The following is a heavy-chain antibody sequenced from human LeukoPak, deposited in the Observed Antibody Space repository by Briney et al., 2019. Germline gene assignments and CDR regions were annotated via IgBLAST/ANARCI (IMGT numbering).Heavy chain of an antibody. J-gene: IGHJ4*02. CDR1: GFTFSSYD. CDR3: AKRFDSSGYGIDY. D-gene: IGHD3-22*01. Sequence: PGGSLRLSCAASGFTFSSYDMHWVRQAPGRGLGWVAFIRYDGSNKYYADSVKGRFTISRDNSKNTLYLQMNSLRPEDTAVYYCAKRFDSSGYGIDYWGQGTLVTVSS. CDR2: IRYDGSNK. V-gene: IGHV3-30*02.